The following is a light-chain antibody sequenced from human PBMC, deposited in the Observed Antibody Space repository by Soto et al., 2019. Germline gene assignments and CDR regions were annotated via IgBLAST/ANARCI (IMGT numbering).Light chain of an antibody. CDR3: CSYAGSRTSDV. J-gene: IGLJ1*01. CDR1: SIGVGSYNP. V-gene: IGLV2-23*01. CDR2: AGS. Sequence: QSAPTHLATASRAPGHTVTISRTETSIGVGSYNPISSYQQHTGKATKIMMSAGSKRPSGLSNRFSGAKSGNTASLTISGRQAEDEADYYCCSYAGSRTSDVFGTWPTVT.